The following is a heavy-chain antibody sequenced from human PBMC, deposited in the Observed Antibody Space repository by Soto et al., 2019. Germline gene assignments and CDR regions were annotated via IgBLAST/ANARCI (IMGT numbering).Heavy chain of an antibody. Sequence: EVHLVESGGDLVQPGGSLRLSCAASGFTFSAYWMQWVRQAPGKGREWVDIIKQDGSEKYYVNSVTGRFTISRDNAKNSLYLQMSSLRAEDTAMYYCVGSRGWLFDYWGQGTLVTVSS. CDR2: IKQDGSEK. CDR3: VGSRGWLFDY. D-gene: IGHD6-19*01. CDR1: GFTFSAYW. J-gene: IGHJ4*02. V-gene: IGHV3-7*05.